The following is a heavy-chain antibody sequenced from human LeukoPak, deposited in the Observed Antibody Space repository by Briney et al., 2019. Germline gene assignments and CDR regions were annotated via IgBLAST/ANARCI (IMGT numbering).Heavy chain of an antibody. D-gene: IGHD5-12*01. Sequence: GASVKVSCKASGYTFTGYYMHWVRQAPGQGREWMGWINPNSGGTNYAQKFQGRVTMTRDTSISTAYMELSRLRSDDTAVYYCASRLGEYSGYDHTWGQGTLVTVSS. CDR2: INPNSGGT. V-gene: IGHV1-2*02. CDR1: GYTFTGYY. CDR3: ASRLGEYSGYDHT. J-gene: IGHJ4*02.